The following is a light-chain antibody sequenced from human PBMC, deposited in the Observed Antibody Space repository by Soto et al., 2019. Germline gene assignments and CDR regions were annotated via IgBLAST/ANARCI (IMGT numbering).Light chain of an antibody. Sequence: EIVMTQSPATLSVSPGERATLSCRASQSISSNLAWYQQKPGQAPRLLIYGASTRATGIPGRFSGGGSGTDFTLTISSLEPEDFAVYYCQQRHMWPITFGQGTRLEIK. CDR1: QSISSN. CDR2: GAS. J-gene: IGKJ5*01. CDR3: QQRHMWPIT. V-gene: IGKV3-15*01.